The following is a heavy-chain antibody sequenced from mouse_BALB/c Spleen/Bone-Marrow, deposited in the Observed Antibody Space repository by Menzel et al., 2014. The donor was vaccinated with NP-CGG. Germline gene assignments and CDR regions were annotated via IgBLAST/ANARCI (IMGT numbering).Heavy chain of an antibody. CDR2: IDPHYGGT. J-gene: IGHJ3*01. Sequence: QLQESGPELEKPGASVKISCKASGYSFTGYNMNWVKQSNGKSLEWIGNIDPHYGGTSYNQKFKDKATLTVDKSSNTPYMQLKSLTSEDSADYYCASYGNSFGYWGEGTLVTVSA. V-gene: IGHV1-39*01. CDR3: ASYGNSFGY. D-gene: IGHD2-1*01. CDR1: GYSFTGYN.